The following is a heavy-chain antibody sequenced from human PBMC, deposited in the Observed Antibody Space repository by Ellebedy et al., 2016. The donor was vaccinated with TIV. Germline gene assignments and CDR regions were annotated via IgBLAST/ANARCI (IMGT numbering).Heavy chain of an antibody. CDR2: IYYSGST. J-gene: IGHJ4*02. CDR1: GGSISSYY. CDR3: ARADYGGEVDY. Sequence: MPSETLSLTCTVSGGSISSYYWSWIRQPPGKGLEWIGYIYYSGSTNYNPSLKSRVTISVDTSKNQFSLKLSSVTAADTAVYYCARADYGGEVDYWGQGTLVTVSS. V-gene: IGHV4-59*08. D-gene: IGHD4-23*01.